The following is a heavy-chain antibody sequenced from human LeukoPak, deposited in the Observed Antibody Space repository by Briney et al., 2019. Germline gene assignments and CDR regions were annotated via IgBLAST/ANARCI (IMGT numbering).Heavy chain of an antibody. J-gene: IGHJ4*02. CDR3: ARGLITVLRYFDWLPRDTGY. CDR1: GGSISSGSYY. CDR2: IYTSGST. D-gene: IGHD3-9*01. Sequence: SQTLSLTCTVSGGSISSGSYYWSWIRQPAGKGLEWIGRIYTSGSTNYNPSLKSRVTISVDTSKNQFSLKLSSVTAADTAVYYCARGLITVLRYFDWLPRDTGYWGQGTLVTVSS. V-gene: IGHV4-61*02.